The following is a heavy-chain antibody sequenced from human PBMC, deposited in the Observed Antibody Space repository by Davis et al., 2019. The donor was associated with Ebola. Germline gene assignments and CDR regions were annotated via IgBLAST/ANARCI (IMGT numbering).Heavy chain of an antibody. D-gene: IGHD1-20*01. CDR3: ARAGNWNYLDY. CDR1: GFTFSSYA. Sequence: GESLKISCAASGFTFSSYAMHWVRQAPGKGLEWVAVISYDGSNKYYADSVKGRFTISRDNSKNTLYLQMNSLRAEDTAVYYCARAGNWNYLDYWGQGTLVTVSS. V-gene: IGHV3-30-3*01. CDR2: ISYDGSNK. J-gene: IGHJ4*02.